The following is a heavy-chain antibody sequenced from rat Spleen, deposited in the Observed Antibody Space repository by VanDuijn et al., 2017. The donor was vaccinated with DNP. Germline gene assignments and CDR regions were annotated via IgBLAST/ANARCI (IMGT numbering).Heavy chain of an antibody. CDR3: ARYYGYNGDFDY. CDR2: IQSGGNT. Sequence: QVQLKESGPGLVQPSQTLSLTCTVSGFSLTSYHVHWVRQPPGKGLEWMGRIQSGGNTDYNSALKSRLSISRDTSKSQVFLKMNSVQTEDTAMYFCARYYGYNGDFDYWGQGVMVTVSS. CDR1: GFSLTSYH. J-gene: IGHJ2*01. V-gene: IGHV2-27*01. D-gene: IGHD1-9*01.